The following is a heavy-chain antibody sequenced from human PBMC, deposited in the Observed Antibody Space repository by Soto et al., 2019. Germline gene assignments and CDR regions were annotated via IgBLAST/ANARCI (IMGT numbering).Heavy chain of an antibody. J-gene: IGHJ1*01. CDR3: ARDATIVGATLNDD. CDR1: GCTFTSYG. V-gene: IGHV1-18*01. CDR2: ISAYNGNT. Sequence: ASVKVSSKASGCTFTSYGISWVRQAPGQGLEWMGWISAYNGNTNYAQKLQGRVTMTTDTSTSTAYMEPRSLRSDDTALYYCARDATIVGATLNDDWGQGTLVTVSS. D-gene: IGHD1-26*01.